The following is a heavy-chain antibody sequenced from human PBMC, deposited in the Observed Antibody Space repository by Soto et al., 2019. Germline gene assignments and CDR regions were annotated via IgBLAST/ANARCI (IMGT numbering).Heavy chain of an antibody. CDR3: AKASLGYCSSTSCYIPDY. Sequence: GGSLRLSCAASGFTFSSYAMSWVRQAPGKGLEWVSAISGSGGSTYYADSVKGRFTISRDNSKNTLYLQMNSLRAEDTAVYYCAKASLGYCSSTSCYIPDYWGQGTLVTVSS. CDR1: GFTFSSYA. J-gene: IGHJ4*02. D-gene: IGHD2-2*02. V-gene: IGHV3-23*01. CDR2: ISGSGGST.